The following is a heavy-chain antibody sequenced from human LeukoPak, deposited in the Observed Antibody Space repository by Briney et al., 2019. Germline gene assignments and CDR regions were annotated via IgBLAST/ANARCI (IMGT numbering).Heavy chain of an antibody. CDR1: GFTFGDYA. D-gene: IGHD3-22*01. V-gene: IGHV3-49*03. CDR2: IRSKAYGGTT. CDR3: TRGTYYYDSSGYYYVDY. J-gene: IGHJ4*02. Sequence: GGSLRLSCTTSGFTFGDYAMSWFRQAPGKGLEWVGFIRSKAYGGTTEYAASVKGRFTISRDDSKSIAYLQMNSLKTEDTAVYYCTRGTYYYDSSGYYYVDYWGQGTLVTVSS.